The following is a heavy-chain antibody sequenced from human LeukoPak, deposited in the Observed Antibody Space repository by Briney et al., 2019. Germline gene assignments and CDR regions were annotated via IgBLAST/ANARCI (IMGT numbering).Heavy chain of an antibody. D-gene: IGHD6-19*01. CDR2: ISTRSGYI. CDR3: ATARGDSGWTTHFDS. Sequence: PGGSLRLSCAASGFSISNFPMNWVRQAPGKGLEWVASISTRSGYIFYADSVQGRFTISRDDSQNSVYLYMHSLSVGDTAVYYCATARGDSGWTTHFDSWGPGNQVIVSS. CDR1: GFSISNFP. J-gene: IGHJ4*02. V-gene: IGHV3-21*01.